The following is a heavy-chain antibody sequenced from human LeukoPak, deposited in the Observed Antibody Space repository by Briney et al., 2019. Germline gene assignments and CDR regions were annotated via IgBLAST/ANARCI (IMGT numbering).Heavy chain of an antibody. CDR2: INHSGNT. D-gene: IGHD4-17*01. J-gene: IGHJ4*02. Sequence: SETLSLTCAVYGGSFSDYYWSWIRQPPGKGLEWVGEINHSGNTNYNPSLKSRVTMSVDTSKNQFSLKLTSVTAADTAVYYCARDDSDYGYWGQGTLVTVSS. CDR3: ARDDSDYGY. V-gene: IGHV4-34*01. CDR1: GGSFSDYY.